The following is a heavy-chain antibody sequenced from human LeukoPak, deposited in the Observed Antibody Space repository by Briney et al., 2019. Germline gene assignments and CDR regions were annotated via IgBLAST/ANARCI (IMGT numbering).Heavy chain of an antibody. CDR3: ARGGYSGYDSVYYMDV. CDR1: GGSISSYY. Sequence: PSETLSLTCTVSGGSISSYYWSWIRQPPGKGLKWIGYIYHSGSTNYNPSLKSRVTISVDTSKNQFSLKLSSVTAADTAVYYCARGGYSGYDSVYYMDVWGKGTTVTVSS. D-gene: IGHD5-12*01. V-gene: IGHV4-59*01. CDR2: IYHSGST. J-gene: IGHJ6*03.